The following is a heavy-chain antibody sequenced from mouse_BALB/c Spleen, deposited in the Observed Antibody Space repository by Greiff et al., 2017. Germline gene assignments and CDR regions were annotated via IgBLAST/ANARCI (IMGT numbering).Heavy chain of an antibody. Sequence: EVHLVESGGGLVKPGGSLKLSCAASGFTFSSYAMSWVRQTPEKRLEWVASISSGGSTYYPDSVKGRFTISRDNARNILYLQMSSLRSEDTAMYYCARVGNYGLYAMDYWGQGTSVTVSS. CDR2: ISSGGST. D-gene: IGHD2-1*01. CDR1: GFTFSSYA. CDR3: ARVGNYGLYAMDY. J-gene: IGHJ4*01. V-gene: IGHV5-6-5*01.